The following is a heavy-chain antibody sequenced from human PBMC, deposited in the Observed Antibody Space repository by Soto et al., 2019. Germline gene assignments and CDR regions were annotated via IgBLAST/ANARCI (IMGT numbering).Heavy chain of an antibody. V-gene: IGHV3-64*01. D-gene: IGHD1-26*01. CDR2: ISRNGGST. J-gene: IGHJ4*02. CDR1: GFTFSSYA. Sequence: EVQLVESGGGLVQPGGSLRLSCAASGFTFSSYALHWVRQAPGKGLEYVSTISRNGGSTYNANSVKGRFTISRDNSTNPPSLPMGRLISEAMAVYYCARAGGSYYFDFWGQGTLVTVSS. CDR3: ARAGGSYYFDF.